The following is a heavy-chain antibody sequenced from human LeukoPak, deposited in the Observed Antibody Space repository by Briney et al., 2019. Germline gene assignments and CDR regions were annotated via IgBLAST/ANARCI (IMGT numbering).Heavy chain of an antibody. Sequence: GGSLRLSCAASGFTFSSYWMSWVRQAPGKGLERVASIKQDGSEKYYVDSVKGRFTISRDNAKNSLYLLMNILRAEDTALYYCASPQVGHWGQGTLVTVSS. CDR1: GFTFSSYW. V-gene: IGHV3-7*01. CDR2: IKQDGSEK. CDR3: ASPQVGH. J-gene: IGHJ4*02. D-gene: IGHD1-26*01.